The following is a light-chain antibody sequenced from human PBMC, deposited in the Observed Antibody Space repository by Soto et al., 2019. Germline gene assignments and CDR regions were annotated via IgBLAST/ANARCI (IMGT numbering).Light chain of an antibody. CDR3: QQYNSYPET. J-gene: IGKJ1*01. CDR2: DAS. Sequence: DIQMTQSPSTLSASVGDRVTITCRASQSISSWLAWYQQKPGKAPKLLIYDASSLESGVPSRFSGSGSGTEFTLTISSLKPDDFATYYCQQYNSYPETFGQGTKVEIK. CDR1: QSISSW. V-gene: IGKV1-5*01.